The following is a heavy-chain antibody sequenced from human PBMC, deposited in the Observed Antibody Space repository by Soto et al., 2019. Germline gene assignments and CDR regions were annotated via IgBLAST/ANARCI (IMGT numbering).Heavy chain of an antibody. CDR1: GFTFSSYG. Sequence: QVQLVESGGGVVQPGRSLRLSCAASGFTFSSYGMHWVRQAPGKGLEWVAVIWYDGSNKYYADSVKGRFTISRDNSKNTLYLQMNSLRAEDTAVYYCARDRGSAEDAFDIWGQGTMVTVSS. CDR2: IWYDGSNK. CDR3: ARDRGSAEDAFDI. V-gene: IGHV3-33*01. D-gene: IGHD6-25*01. J-gene: IGHJ3*02.